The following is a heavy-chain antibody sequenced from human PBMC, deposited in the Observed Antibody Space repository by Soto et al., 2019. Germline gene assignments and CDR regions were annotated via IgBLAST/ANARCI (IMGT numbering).Heavy chain of an antibody. Sequence: ASVKVSCKASGYTFTNYGVTWVRQAPGQGLEWMGWISVYNGNTNYAQKFQGRVIMTTDTSTSTAYMELRSLRSDDTAMYYCARDRYCSGTSWDDSWGQGTRVTVAS. CDR3: ARDRYCSGTSWDDS. CDR1: GYTFTNYG. V-gene: IGHV1-18*01. D-gene: IGHD2-15*01. CDR2: ISVYNGNT. J-gene: IGHJ4*02.